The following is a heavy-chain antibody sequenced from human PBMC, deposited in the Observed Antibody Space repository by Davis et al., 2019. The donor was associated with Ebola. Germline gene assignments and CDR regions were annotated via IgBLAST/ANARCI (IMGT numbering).Heavy chain of an antibody. D-gene: IGHD3-16*01. V-gene: IGHV4-61*01. J-gene: IGHJ4*02. Sequence: SETLSLTCTVSGGSVGNSSYYWTWIRQPPGKGLEWIGYVYYTGSTNYHPSLKSRVSMSVDRSKNQFSLRLNSVTAADTAVYYCARAPGGGALEYDHWGQGTLVTVSS. CDR3: ARAPGGGALEYDH. CDR1: GGSVGNSSYY. CDR2: VYYTGST.